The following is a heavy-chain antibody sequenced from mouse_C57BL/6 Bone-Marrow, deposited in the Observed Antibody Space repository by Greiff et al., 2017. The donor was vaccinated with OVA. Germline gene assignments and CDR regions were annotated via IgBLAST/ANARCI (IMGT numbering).Heavy chain of an antibody. CDR1: GFTFTDYY. CDR3: ARDIERTGVEGYIDY. J-gene: IGHJ2*01. V-gene: IGHV7-3*01. CDR2: IRNKANGYTT. Sequence: EVKLVESGGGLVQPGGSLSLSCAASGFTFTDYYMSWVRQPPGKALEWLGFIRNKANGYTTESSASVKGRFTISRDNSQSILYLQINARRAEDSATYYCARDIERTGVEGYIDYWGQGTTLTVSS. D-gene: IGHD1-1*01.